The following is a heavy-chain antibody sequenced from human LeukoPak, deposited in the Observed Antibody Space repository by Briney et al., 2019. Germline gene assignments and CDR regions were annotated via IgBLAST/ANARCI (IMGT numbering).Heavy chain of an antibody. D-gene: IGHD2-2*01. CDR1: GFTFSSYA. Sequence: PGGSLRLSCAASGFTFSSYAMSWVRQAPGKGLEGVSAISGSGGSTYYTDSVKGRFTISRDNSKNTLYLQMNSLRAEDTAVYYCAKATQYCTSTSCPWDYWGQGTLVTVSS. J-gene: IGHJ4*02. V-gene: IGHV3-23*01. CDR3: AKATQYCTSTSCPWDY. CDR2: ISGSGGST.